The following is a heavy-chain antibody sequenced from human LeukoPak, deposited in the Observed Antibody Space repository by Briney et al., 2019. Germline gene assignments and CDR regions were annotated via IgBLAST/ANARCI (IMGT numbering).Heavy chain of an antibody. Sequence: GGSPRLSCAASGFTFSNYAMNWVRQAPGKGLEWVGRIKSKTDGGTTDYAAPVKGRFTISRDDSKNTLYLQMNSLKTEDTAVYYCTTVNYGSDYYYYGMDVWGQGTTVTVSS. CDR2: IKSKTDGGTT. CDR3: TTVNYGSDYYYYGMDV. D-gene: IGHD3-10*01. CDR1: GFTFSNYA. V-gene: IGHV3-15*01. J-gene: IGHJ6*02.